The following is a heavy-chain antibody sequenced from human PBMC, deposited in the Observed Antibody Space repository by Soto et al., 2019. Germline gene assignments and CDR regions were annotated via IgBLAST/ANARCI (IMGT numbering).Heavy chain of an antibody. D-gene: IGHD3-10*01. V-gene: IGHV3-23*01. CDR3: AKDHVVDGRVYGSSELFF. Sequence: PGGSLRLSCTASGFSFNSNAMSWVRQAPGKGLEWVSVISGSGGVTFYADSVKGRFTISRDNSRNTLYLQMNSLRTEDTAVYYCAKDHVVDGRVYGSSELFFWGQGTQVTVSS. CDR1: GFSFNSNA. J-gene: IGHJ4*02. CDR2: ISGSGGVT.